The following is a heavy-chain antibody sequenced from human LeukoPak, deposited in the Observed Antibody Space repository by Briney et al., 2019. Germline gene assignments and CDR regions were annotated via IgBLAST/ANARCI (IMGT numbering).Heavy chain of an antibody. CDR1: GFTFSSYS. J-gene: IGHJ4*02. CDR3: ARELGTAMGPYFDY. Sequence: KSGGSLRLSCAASGFTFSSYSMNWVRQAPGKGLECVSSISSSSSYIYYADSVKGRFTISRDNAKNSLYLQMNSLRAEDTAVYYCARELGTAMGPYFDYWGQGTLVTVSS. D-gene: IGHD5-18*01. CDR2: ISSSSSYI. V-gene: IGHV3-21*01.